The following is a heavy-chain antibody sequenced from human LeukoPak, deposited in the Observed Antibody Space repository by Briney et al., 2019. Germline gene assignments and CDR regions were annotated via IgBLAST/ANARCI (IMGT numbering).Heavy chain of an antibody. CDR3: ARDDYGGRGEFDY. J-gene: IGHJ4*02. Sequence: PGGSLRLSCVASGFTFTSYWMSWVRQAPGKGLEWVANIKQDGSEKYYLDSLEGRFTISRDNAKNTLYLQMNSLRAEDTAVYYCARDDYGGRGEFDYWGQGTLVTVSS. CDR2: IKQDGSEK. CDR1: GFTFTSYW. D-gene: IGHD4-23*01. V-gene: IGHV3-7*01.